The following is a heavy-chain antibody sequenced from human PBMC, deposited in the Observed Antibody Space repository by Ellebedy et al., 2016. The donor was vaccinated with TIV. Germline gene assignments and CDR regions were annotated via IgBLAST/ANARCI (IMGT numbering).Heavy chain of an antibody. CDR3: ARVRYYYDSSGYLKYYGMDV. CDR1: GFTVTSTY. D-gene: IGHD3-22*01. J-gene: IGHJ6*02. CDR2: IYSGGNT. Sequence: GESLKISCVASGFTVTSTYMTWVRQAPRKGLEWVSIIYSGGNTYYTDSVKGRFTISRHNSKNTLYLQMNRLRAEDTAMYYCARVRYYYDSSGYLKYYGMDVWGPGTTVTVSS. V-gene: IGHV3-53*04.